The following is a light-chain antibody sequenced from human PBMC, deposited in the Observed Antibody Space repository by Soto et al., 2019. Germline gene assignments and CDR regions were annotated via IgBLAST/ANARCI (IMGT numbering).Light chain of an antibody. CDR2: DNN. Sequence: QSVLTQPPSVSAAPGQKVTISCSGSSSNIGNNYVSWYQKFPGTAPKLLIYDNNKRPSGIPDRFSGSKSATSATLGITGLQTGDEADYYCGTWDSSLTGAVFGGGTKLTVL. J-gene: IGLJ3*02. CDR1: SSNIGNNY. CDR3: GTWDSSLTGAV. V-gene: IGLV1-51*01.